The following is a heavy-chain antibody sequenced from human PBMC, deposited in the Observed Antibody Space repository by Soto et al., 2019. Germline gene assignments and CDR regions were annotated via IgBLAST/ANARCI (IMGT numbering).Heavy chain of an antibody. Sequence: EVQLVESGGGLVQPGGSLRLSCAASGFTFSSYSMNWVRQAPGKGLEWVSYISSSSSTIYYADSVKGRFTISRDNAKNSLSLRRNSLRAEDTAVYYCARGGDYDSSGYKYFQHWGQGTLVTVSS. CDR3: ARGGDYDSSGYKYFQH. V-gene: IGHV3-48*01. D-gene: IGHD3-22*01. CDR2: ISSSSSTI. CDR1: GFTFSSYS. J-gene: IGHJ1*01.